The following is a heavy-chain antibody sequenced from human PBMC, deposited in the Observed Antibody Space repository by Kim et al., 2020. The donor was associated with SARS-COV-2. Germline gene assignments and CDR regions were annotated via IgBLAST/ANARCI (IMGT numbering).Heavy chain of an antibody. CDR2: ISWNSGSI. Sequence: GGSLRHSCAASGFTFDDYAMHWVRQAPGKGLEWVSGISWNSGSIGYADSVKGRFTISRDNAKNSLYLQMNSLRPEDTALYYCAKIRWDFTDYGMDVWGQG. CDR1: GFTFDDYA. J-gene: IGHJ6*02. V-gene: IGHV3-9*01. D-gene: IGHD2-8*02. CDR3: AKIRWDFTDYGMDV.